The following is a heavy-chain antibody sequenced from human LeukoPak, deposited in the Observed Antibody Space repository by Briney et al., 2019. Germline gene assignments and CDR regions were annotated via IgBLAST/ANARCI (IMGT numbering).Heavy chain of an antibody. CDR1: GYTFTSYD. CDR2: VDPEDGET. Sequence: ASVKVSCKASGYTFTSYDINWVQQAPGKGLEWMGRVDPEDGETIYAEKFQGRVTITADTSTDTAYMELSSLRSEDTAVYYCATFVLRGGDYWGQGTLVTVSS. D-gene: IGHD3-16*01. CDR3: ATFVLRGGDY. J-gene: IGHJ4*02. V-gene: IGHV1-69-2*01.